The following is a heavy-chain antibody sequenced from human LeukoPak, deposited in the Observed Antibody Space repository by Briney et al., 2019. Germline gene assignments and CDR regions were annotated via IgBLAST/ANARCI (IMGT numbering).Heavy chain of an antibody. CDR3: ARHPELYFFDY. Sequence: PSETLSLTCTVSGASISSYYWSWIRQPPGKGLEWIGYISYSGSTNYNPSLKSRVTISADTSKNQVSPTLSSVTAADTAVYYCARHPELYFFDYWGQGTLVTVSS. J-gene: IGHJ4*02. CDR2: ISYSGST. CDR1: GASISSYY. D-gene: IGHD3-10*01. V-gene: IGHV4-59*08.